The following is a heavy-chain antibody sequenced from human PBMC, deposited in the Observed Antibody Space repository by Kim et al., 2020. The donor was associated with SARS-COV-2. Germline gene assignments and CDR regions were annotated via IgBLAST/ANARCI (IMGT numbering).Heavy chain of an antibody. CDR3: ARDGSRGVIYYFDY. J-gene: IGHJ4*02. D-gene: IGHD3-10*01. V-gene: IGHV1-46*01. Sequence: AQKFQGGVTMTRDTSTSTVYMELSSLRSEDTAVYYCARDGSRGVIYYFDYWGQGTLVTVSS.